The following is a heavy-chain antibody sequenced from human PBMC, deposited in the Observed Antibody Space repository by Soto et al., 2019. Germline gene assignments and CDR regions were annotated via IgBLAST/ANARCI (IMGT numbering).Heavy chain of an antibody. V-gene: IGHV4-31*03. CDR2: IYYSGST. CDR3: AHFRMDAFDI. J-gene: IGHJ3*02. CDR1: GGSISSGGYY. D-gene: IGHD2-15*01. Sequence: SETLSLTCTVSGGSISSGGYYWSWIRQHPGKGLEWIGYIYYSGSTYYNPSLKSRVTISVDTSKNQFSLKLGSVTAADTAVYYCAHFRMDAFDIWGQGTMVTVSS.